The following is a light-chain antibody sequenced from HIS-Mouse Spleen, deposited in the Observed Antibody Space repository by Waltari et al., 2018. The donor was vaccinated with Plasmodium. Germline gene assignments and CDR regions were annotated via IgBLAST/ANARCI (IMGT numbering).Light chain of an antibody. Sequence: SYELTQPPSVSVSPGQTARITCSGDALPKKYAYWYQQKSGQAPVLVIYETSKRPSGIPGRVAGSRSGTMATLTISGAQVEDEAAYYCYSTDSSGNHRVFGGGTKLTVL. CDR2: ETS. V-gene: IGLV3-10*01. J-gene: IGLJ3*02. CDR3: YSTDSSGNHRV. CDR1: ALPKKY.